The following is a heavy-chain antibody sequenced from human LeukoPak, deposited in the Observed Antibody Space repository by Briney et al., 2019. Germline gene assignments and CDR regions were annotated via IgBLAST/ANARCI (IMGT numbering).Heavy chain of an antibody. CDR3: ARTTVTTDFDY. CDR1: GFTVSSNY. V-gene: IGHV3-53*01. Sequence: GGSLRLSCAASGFTVSSNYMSWVRQAPGKGLEWVSVIYGGGSTYYADSVKGRFTISRDNSKNTLYLQMNSLRAEDTAVYYCARTTVTTDFDYWGQGTLVTVSS. D-gene: IGHD4-17*01. CDR2: IYGGGST. J-gene: IGHJ4*02.